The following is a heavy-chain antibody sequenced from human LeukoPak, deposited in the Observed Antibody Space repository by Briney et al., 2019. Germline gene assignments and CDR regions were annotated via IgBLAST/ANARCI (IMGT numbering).Heavy chain of an antibody. J-gene: IGHJ4*02. V-gene: IGHV3-30*18. CDR3: AKDAGEQQLVS. CDR2: ISYDGSNK. D-gene: IGHD6-13*01. Sequence: PGGSLRLSCAASGFTFSSYGMHWVRQAPGKGLEWVAVISYDGSNKYYADSVKGRFTISRDNSKNTLYLQMNSLRAEDTAVYYCAKDAGEQQLVSWGQGTLVTVSS. CDR1: GFTFSSYG.